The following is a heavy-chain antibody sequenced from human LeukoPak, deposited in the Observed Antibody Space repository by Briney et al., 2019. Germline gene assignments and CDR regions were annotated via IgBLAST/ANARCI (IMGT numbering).Heavy chain of an antibody. CDR1: GYTFTSYA. J-gene: IGHJ4*02. CDR3: AVAPEFGD. D-gene: IGHD3-10*01. Sequence: ASVKVSCKASGYTFTSYAMKWVRQAPGQGLEWMGWRNTNAGNPTYAQGFTGRFVFSVDTSVSTAYLQISSLKAEDTAVYYCAVAPEFGDWGQGTLVTVSS. V-gene: IGHV7-4-1*02. CDR2: RNTNAGNP.